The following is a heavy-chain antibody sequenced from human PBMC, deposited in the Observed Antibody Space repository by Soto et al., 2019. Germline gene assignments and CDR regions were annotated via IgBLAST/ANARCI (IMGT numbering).Heavy chain of an antibody. CDR2: ISGSGGST. Sequence: GGSLRLSCAASGFAFSSYAMNWVRQLPGKGLEWVSVISGSGGSTFYADSVKGRFTISRDNSKNTLYLQMNSLRAEDTAVYYCAKAGLKSATADTSYYFWGQGTLVTVSS. CDR1: GFAFSSYA. CDR3: AKAGLKSATADTSYYF. J-gene: IGHJ4*02. D-gene: IGHD6-13*01. V-gene: IGHV3-23*01.